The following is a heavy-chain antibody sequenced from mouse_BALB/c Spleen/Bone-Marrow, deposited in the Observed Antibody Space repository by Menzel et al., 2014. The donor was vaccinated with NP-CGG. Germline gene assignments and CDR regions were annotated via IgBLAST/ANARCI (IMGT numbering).Heavy chain of an antibody. D-gene: IGHD2-3*01. CDR3: ARGGIYDGYAY. CDR2: IDPSTGYT. CDR1: GYTFTNYW. Sequence: QLQQSGAELAKPRASVKMSCKASGYTFTNYWMHWVKQRPGQGLEWIGYIDPSTGYTEYNQKFKDKATLTADKSSSTAYMQLSSLTSEDSAVYYCARGGIYDGYAYWGQGTLVTVSA. J-gene: IGHJ3*01. V-gene: IGHV1-7*01.